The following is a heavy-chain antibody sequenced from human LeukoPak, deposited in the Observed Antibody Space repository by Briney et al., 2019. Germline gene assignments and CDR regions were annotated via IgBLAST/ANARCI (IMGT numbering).Heavy chain of an antibody. Sequence: HPGGSLRLSCAASGFTFSSYAMSWVRQAPGKGLEWVSAISGSGGSTYYADSVKGRFTISRDNSKNTLYLQMNSLRAEDTAVYYCAKDPAAIWGSPLGTENWFDPWGQGTLVTVSS. J-gene: IGHJ5*02. CDR2: ISGSGGST. D-gene: IGHD7-27*01. V-gene: IGHV3-23*01. CDR1: GFTFSSYA. CDR3: AKDPAAIWGSPLGTENWFDP.